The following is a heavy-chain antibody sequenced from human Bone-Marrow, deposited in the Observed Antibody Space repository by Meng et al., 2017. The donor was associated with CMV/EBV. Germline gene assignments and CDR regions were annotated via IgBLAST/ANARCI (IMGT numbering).Heavy chain of an antibody. J-gene: IGHJ4*02. Sequence: SETLSLTCTVSDGSISNYYWNWIRQPPGKGLEWIGYIYYTGSTNYNPPLKSRVTISLDTSKNQFSLKLSSVTAADTAVYYCARGRVYYYGSGTYYPLDYWGQGTLVTVSS. D-gene: IGHD3-10*01. CDR1: DGSISNYY. CDR2: IYYTGST. V-gene: IGHV4-59*01. CDR3: ARGRVYYYGSGTYYPLDY.